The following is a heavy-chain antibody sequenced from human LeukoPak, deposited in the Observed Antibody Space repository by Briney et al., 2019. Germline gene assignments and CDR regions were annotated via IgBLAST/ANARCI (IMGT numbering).Heavy chain of an antibody. Sequence: AGGSLRLSCAASGFTFSDHWMHWVRQAPGKGLVWVSRIDSDESSTSYADSVKGRFTVSRDNAKNTLYLQMNSLRAEDTAEYYCARELCSGGSCYSAFDIWGQGTMVTVSS. CDR3: ARELCSGGSCYSAFDI. CDR2: IDSDESST. D-gene: IGHD2-15*01. V-gene: IGHV3-74*01. CDR1: GFTFSDHW. J-gene: IGHJ3*02.